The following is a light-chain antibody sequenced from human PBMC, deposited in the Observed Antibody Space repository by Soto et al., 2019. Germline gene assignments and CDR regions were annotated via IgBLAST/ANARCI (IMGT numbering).Light chain of an antibody. V-gene: IGKV1-39*01. CDR3: QQNYSTPLT. CDR2: AAS. Sequence: DISMTQSPSPVSASAGDRVSITCRASQDIGDWLAWYPQKPGKAPRLLVYAASSLQSGVPSRFSGSGSGTDFTLTISSLEPEDFATYYCQQNYSTPLTFGGGTKVDIK. J-gene: IGKJ4*01. CDR1: QDIGDW.